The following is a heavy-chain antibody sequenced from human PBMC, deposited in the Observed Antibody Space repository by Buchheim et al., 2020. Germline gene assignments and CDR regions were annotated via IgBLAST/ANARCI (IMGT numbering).Heavy chain of an antibody. CDR2: ISGSGGST. V-gene: IGHV3-23*01. J-gene: IGHJ6*02. CDR3: AKGLLEGYYDSSGYLYYYYYGMDV. D-gene: IGHD3-22*01. CDR1: GFTFSSYA. Sequence: EVQLLESGGGLVQPGGSLRLSCAASGFTFSSYAMSWVRQAPGKGLEWVSAISGSGGSTYYADSVKGRFTISRDNSKNKLVLQMNSLRAEDTAVYYCAKGLLEGYYDSSGYLYYYYYGMDVWGQGTT.